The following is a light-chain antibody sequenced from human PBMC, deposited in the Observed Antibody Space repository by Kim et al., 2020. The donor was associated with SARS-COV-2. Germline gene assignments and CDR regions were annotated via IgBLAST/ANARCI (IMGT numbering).Light chain of an antibody. J-gene: IGLJ3*02. Sequence: QSALTQPPSASGSPGQSVTITCTGTNSDIGGYKYVSWYQQHPGKAPRLMIFEVNKRPSGVPDRFSGSKSGNTASLTVSGLQAEDEADYYCSSFAGSNDYGVFGGGTKLTVL. CDR1: NSDIGGYKY. V-gene: IGLV2-8*01. CDR3: SSFAGSNDYGV. CDR2: EVN.